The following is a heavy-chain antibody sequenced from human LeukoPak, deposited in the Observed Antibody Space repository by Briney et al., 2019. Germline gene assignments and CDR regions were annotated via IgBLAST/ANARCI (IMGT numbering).Heavy chain of an antibody. V-gene: IGHV3-30*18. Sequence: PGGSLRLSCAASGFTLSSYGMHWVRQAPGKGLEWVAVISYDGSNNYYADSVEGRFTISRDNSKNTLYLQMNSLRAEDTAVYYCAKIVGAAFDYWGQGTLVTVSS. D-gene: IGHD1-26*01. J-gene: IGHJ4*02. CDR1: GFTLSSYG. CDR3: AKIVGAAFDY. CDR2: ISYDGSNN.